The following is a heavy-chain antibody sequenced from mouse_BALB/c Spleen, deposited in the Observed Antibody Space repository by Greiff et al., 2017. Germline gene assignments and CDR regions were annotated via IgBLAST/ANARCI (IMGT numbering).Heavy chain of an antibody. Sequence: VQLQESGAELVRPGVSVKISCKGSGYTFTDYAMHWVKQSHAKSLEWIGVISTYYGDASYNQKFKGKATMTVDKSSSTAYMELARLTSEDSAIYYCARDGNYQAWFAYWGQGTLVTVSA. V-gene: IGHV1S137*01. CDR2: ISTYYGDA. D-gene: IGHD2-1*01. CDR1: GYTFTDYA. J-gene: IGHJ3*01. CDR3: ARDGNYQAWFAY.